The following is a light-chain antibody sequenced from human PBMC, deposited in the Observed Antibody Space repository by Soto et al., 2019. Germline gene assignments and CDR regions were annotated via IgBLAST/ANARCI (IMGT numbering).Light chain of an antibody. CDR1: QSVSSI. CDR2: GAS. V-gene: IGKV3-15*01. J-gene: IGKJ1*01. Sequence: EIVMTQSPATLSVSPGERATLSCRAGQSVSSILAWYQQKPGQAPRLLIYGASTRATGIPARFSGSWSGTEFTLTISILQSEDFAVYYCQQYNNWRTFGQGTKVDIK. CDR3: QQYNNWRT.